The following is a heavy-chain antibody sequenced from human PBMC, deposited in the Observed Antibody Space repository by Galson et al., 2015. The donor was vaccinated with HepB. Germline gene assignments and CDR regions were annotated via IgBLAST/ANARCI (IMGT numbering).Heavy chain of an antibody. CDR2: INPSGGGA. J-gene: IGHJ6*02. CDR3: ARAPSTYNAMDV. CDR1: GYTFTNYQ. V-gene: IGHV1-46*01. D-gene: IGHD5/OR15-5a*01. Sequence: SVKVSCKASGYTFTNYQVHWVRQAPGQGLEWMGIINPSGGGAAYAQKFQGRVTMTRDTSTSTVYMELSSLRSDDAAVYFCARAPSTYNAMDVWGQGTTVT.